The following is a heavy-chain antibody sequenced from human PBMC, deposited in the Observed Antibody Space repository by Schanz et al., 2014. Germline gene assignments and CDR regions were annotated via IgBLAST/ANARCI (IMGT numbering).Heavy chain of an antibody. CDR2: ISDSGTYT. CDR1: GFSFSDYY. V-gene: IGHV3-11*06. Sequence: QVHLLESGGGLVEPGGSLRLSCAASGFSFSDYYMSWIRQAPGKGLEWLSYISDSGTYTNYADSVKGRFTMSRDNAKNSVFLQMNSLRAEDTAVYYCVRDSFFAFDYWGQGTLVTVSS. J-gene: IGHJ4*02. CDR3: VRDSFFAFDY. D-gene: IGHD3-3*01.